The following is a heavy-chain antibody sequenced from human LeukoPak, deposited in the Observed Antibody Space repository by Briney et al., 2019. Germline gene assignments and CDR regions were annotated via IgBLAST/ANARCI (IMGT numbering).Heavy chain of an antibody. J-gene: IGHJ4*02. CDR1: GFTLTSSY. V-gene: IGHV1-46*01. Sequence: ASVKVSCKSSGFTLTSSYIHLVRQAPGQGLEWMGIINPSGGSTSYAQKFQGRVTMTRDMSTSTVYMELSSLRFEDTAVYYCARKRATATAHFDYWGQGTLVTVSS. D-gene: IGHD2-21*02. CDR2: INPSGGST. CDR3: ARKRATATAHFDY.